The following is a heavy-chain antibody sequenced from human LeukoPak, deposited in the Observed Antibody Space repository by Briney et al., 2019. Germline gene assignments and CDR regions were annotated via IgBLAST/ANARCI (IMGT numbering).Heavy chain of an antibody. CDR1: GFTFISYS. V-gene: IGHV3-21*01. CDR3: ARGIVATRSVY. CDR2: ISSSGTYI. J-gene: IGHJ4*02. D-gene: IGHD5-12*01. Sequence: PGGSLRLSCAASGFTFISYSMNWVRQAPGKGLEWVSSISSSGTYIYYADSVKGRFTISRDNAKNSLYLQMNSLRAEDTAVYYCARGIVATRSVYWGQGTLVTVSS.